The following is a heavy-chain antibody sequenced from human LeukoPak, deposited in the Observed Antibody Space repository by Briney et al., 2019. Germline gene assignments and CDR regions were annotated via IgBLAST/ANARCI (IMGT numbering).Heavy chain of an antibody. CDR2: INPSGTGT. Sequence: GASVKVSCKASGDTFSTHYMHWVRQAPGQGLEWMGIINPSGTGTSYAQRSRGRVTMTRDTPTSTLYMELSSLRSEDTAVYYCARAYMDTAMVALGYWGQGTLVTVSS. D-gene: IGHD5-18*01. J-gene: IGHJ4*02. CDR3: ARAYMDTAMVALGY. CDR1: GDTFSTHY. V-gene: IGHV1-46*01.